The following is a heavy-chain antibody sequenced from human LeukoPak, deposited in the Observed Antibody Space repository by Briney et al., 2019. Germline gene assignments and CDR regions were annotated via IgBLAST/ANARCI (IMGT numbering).Heavy chain of an antibody. CDR2: ISGSGGST. V-gene: IGHV3-23*01. D-gene: IGHD5-18*01. Sequence: GGSLRLSCAASGFTFSSYAMRWVRQAPGKGLEWVSAISGSGGSTYYADSVKGRFTISRDNSKNTLYLQMNSLRAEDTAVYYCAKDSRGYSYGHASDYWGQGTLVTVSS. CDR1: GFTFSSYA. CDR3: AKDSRGYSYGHASDY. J-gene: IGHJ4*02.